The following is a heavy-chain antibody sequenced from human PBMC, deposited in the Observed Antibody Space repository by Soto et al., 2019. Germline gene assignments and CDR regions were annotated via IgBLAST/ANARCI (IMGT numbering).Heavy chain of an antibody. V-gene: IGHV1-18*01. J-gene: IGHJ4*02. Sequence: ASVKVSCKASGYTFTYFGISWVRQAPGQGLEWMGWISAYNGNINYAQNLQGRVTMTTDTSTNTAYMELRSLRSDDTAVYYCARDIHYYDSSGSDYWGQGTQVTVSS. CDR2: ISAYNGNI. CDR1: GYTFTYFG. D-gene: IGHD3-22*01. CDR3: ARDIHYYDSSGSDY.